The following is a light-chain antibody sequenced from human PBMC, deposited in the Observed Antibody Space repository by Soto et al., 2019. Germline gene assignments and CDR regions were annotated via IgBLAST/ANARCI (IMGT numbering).Light chain of an antibody. V-gene: IGKV3-11*01. CDR3: QQRSNWPRLIT. Sequence: EIVLTQSPATLSLSPGERATLSCRASQSVRSYLAWYQQKPGQAPRLLIYDASNRATGIPARFSGSGSGTDFTLTISSLEPEDFAVYYCQQRSNWPRLITFGQGKRLEIK. J-gene: IGKJ5*01. CDR2: DAS. CDR1: QSVRSY.